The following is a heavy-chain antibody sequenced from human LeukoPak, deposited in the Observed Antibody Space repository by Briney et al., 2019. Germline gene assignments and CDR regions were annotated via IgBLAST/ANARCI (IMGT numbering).Heavy chain of an antibody. J-gene: IGHJ4*02. CDR1: GYTFTSYY. D-gene: IGHD2-15*01. Sequence: ASVKVSCKASGYTFTSYYMHWVRQAPGQGLEWMGIINPSGGSTSYAQKFQGRVTMTRDTSTSTVYMELSSLRSEDTAVYYCARDQGYCSGDSCYSFDYWGQGTLVTVSS. CDR3: ARDQGYCSGDSCYSFDY. V-gene: IGHV1-46*01. CDR2: INPSGGST.